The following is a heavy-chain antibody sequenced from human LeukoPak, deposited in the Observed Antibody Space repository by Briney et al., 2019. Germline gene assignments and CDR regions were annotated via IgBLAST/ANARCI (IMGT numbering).Heavy chain of an antibody. V-gene: IGHV1-69*05. CDR1: GGTVSSYA. CDR3: GGGHIVARKRNRFDR. D-gene: IGHD5-12*01. J-gene: IGHJ5*02. Sequence: SSVKVSCKASGGTVSSYAISWVRQAPGQGLEWMERIIPIFGTANYAQKFQGRVTITTDESTSTAYMELSSLGDQDTAGYHGGGGHIVARKRNRFDRWGQGTVVSVSS. CDR2: IIPIFGTA.